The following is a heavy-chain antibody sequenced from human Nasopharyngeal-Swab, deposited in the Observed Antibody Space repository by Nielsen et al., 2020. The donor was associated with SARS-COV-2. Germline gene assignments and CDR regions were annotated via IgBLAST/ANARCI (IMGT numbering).Heavy chain of an antibody. V-gene: IGHV3-48*02. CDR2: ISSTSSTI. D-gene: IGHD3-10*01. CDR3: ARDRWRLRFGELLGRYYYGMDV. J-gene: IGHJ6*02. Sequence: WIRQPPGEGLEWVSYISSTSSTIYSADSVKGRFTISRDNAKNSLYLQMNSLRDEDTAVYYCARDRWRLRFGELLGRYYYGMDVWGQGTTVTVSS.